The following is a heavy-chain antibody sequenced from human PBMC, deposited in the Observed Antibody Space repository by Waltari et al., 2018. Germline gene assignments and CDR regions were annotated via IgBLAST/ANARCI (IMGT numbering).Heavy chain of an antibody. J-gene: IGHJ6*04. V-gene: IGHV1-69*14. CDR1: VGTFISYA. D-gene: IGHD2-2*01. CDR3: ARASPPRVVPAEMDV. Sequence: QVQLVQSGAEVKKPGSSVKVSCKASVGTFISYAISWVRHAPGQGLEWMGGIIPIFGTANYAQKFQGRVTITADKSTSTAYMELSSLRSEDTAVYYCARASPPRVVPAEMDVWGKGTTVTVSS. CDR2: IIPIFGTA.